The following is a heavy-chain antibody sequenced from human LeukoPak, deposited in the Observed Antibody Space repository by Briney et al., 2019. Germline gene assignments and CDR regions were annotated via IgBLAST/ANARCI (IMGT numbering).Heavy chain of an antibody. J-gene: IGHJ4*02. Sequence: PWGSLRLSCAASGFTFSSYWMSWVRQAPGKGLEWIGEIDYSGGTNYHPSLKSRVTISLDRSKNHFSLKLSSVTAADTAVYYCLGLTYYYGSGSYYNSPRDWGQGTLVTVSS. CDR2: IDYSGGT. CDR1: GFTFSSYW. CDR3: LGLTYYYGSGSYYNSPRD. V-gene: IGHV4-34*08. D-gene: IGHD3-10*01.